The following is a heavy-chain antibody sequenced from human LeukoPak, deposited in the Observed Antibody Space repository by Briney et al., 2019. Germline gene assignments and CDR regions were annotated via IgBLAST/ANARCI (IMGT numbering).Heavy chain of an antibody. V-gene: IGHV3-11*06. CDR1: GFTFSDYY. CDR2: ISSSSSYT. J-gene: IGHJ3*02. Sequence: GGSLRLSCAASGFTFSDYYMSWLRQAPGKGLEWVSYISSSSSYTNYADSVKGRFTISRDNAKNSLYLQMNSLRAEDTAVYYCARPQLLWFGEGGAFDIWGQGTMVTVSS. CDR3: ARPQLLWFGEGGAFDI. D-gene: IGHD3-10*01.